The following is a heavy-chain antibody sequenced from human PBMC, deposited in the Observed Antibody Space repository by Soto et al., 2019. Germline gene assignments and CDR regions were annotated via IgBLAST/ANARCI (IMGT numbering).Heavy chain of an antibody. J-gene: IGHJ5*02. V-gene: IGHV4-59*01. CDR2: IYYSGST. D-gene: IGHD6-13*01. Sequence: PSETLSLTSIVFGGSSSSYYWSWIRQPPGKGLEWIGYIYYSGSTNYNPSLKSRVTISVDTSKNQFSLKLSSVTAADTAVYYCARTGIAAAGNRERGNYNWFDPWGQGTLVTVSS. CDR1: GGSSSSYY. CDR3: ARTGIAAAGNRERGNYNWFDP.